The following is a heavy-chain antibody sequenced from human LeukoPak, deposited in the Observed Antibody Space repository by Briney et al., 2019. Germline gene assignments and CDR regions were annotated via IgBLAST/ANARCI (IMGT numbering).Heavy chain of an antibody. CDR2: INPNSGGT. CDR1: GYTFTGYY. CDR3: ARSKSMKTRYFDY. J-gene: IGHJ4*02. D-gene: IGHD2/OR15-2a*01. V-gene: IGHV1-2*02. Sequence: ASVTVSCKASGYTFTGYYMHWVRQAPGQGLEWMGWINPNSGGTNYAQKFQGRVTMTRDTSISTAYMELSRLRSDDTAVYYCARSKSMKTRYFDYWGQGTLVTVSS.